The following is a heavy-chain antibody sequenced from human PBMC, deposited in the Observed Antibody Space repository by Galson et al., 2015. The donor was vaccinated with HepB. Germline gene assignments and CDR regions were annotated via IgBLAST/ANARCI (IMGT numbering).Heavy chain of an antibody. CDR1: GFTFSRYA. CDR2: ISGSGYTT. CDR3: VDYCNLTNCFEY. J-gene: IGHJ4*02. D-gene: IGHD2/OR15-2a*01. V-gene: IGHV3-23*01. Sequence: LRLSCAASGFTFSRYAMTWVRQAPGRGLELVSSISGSGYTTYYGDSAEGRFTISRDNSKNTLYLQMNSLRAEDTAIYYCVDYCNLTNCFEYWGQGALVTVSS.